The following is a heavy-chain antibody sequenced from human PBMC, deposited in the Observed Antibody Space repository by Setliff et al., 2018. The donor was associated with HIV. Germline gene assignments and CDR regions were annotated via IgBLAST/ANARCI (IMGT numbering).Heavy chain of an antibody. CDR2: IYYSGRT. Sequence: SETLSLTCTVSGGSIRTFYWSWIRQPPGKGPEWIGYIYYSGRTNYNPSLDSRVTMSVDTSKNQFSLKLSSVTAADTAVYYCARDVGEQLDVWGKGTTVTVSS. V-gene: IGHV4-59*01. CDR3: ARDVGEQLDV. J-gene: IGHJ6*04. CDR1: GGSIRTFY.